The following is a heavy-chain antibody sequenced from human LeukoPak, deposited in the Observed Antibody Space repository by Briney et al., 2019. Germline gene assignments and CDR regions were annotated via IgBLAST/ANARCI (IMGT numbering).Heavy chain of an antibody. D-gene: IGHD6-13*01. CDR3: ARGFASSWYYFDY. Sequence: SSETLSLTCIVSGGSISNFHWSWIRQSAGRGLEWIGRIYTSGTTNHNPSLKSRVTMSLDTSKNQFSLRLSSVTAADTAIYFCARGFASSWYYFDYWGQGTLVTVSS. CDR1: GGSISNFH. V-gene: IGHV4-4*07. J-gene: IGHJ4*02. CDR2: IYTSGTT.